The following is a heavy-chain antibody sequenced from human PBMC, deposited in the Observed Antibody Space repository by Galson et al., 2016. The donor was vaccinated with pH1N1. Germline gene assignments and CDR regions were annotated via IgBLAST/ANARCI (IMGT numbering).Heavy chain of an antibody. CDR1: GYTFSGYY. Sequence: SCKASGYTFSGYYMHWVRQAPGQGLEWMEWINPNSGGTSYAPKFQGRVTMTRDTSISTGYMELSRLRSDDTAVYYCARDPNTGGYTDYWGQGTLVTVSS. J-gene: IGHJ4*02. D-gene: IGHD6-19*01. CDR2: INPNSGGT. V-gene: IGHV1-2*02. CDR3: ARDPNTGGYTDY.